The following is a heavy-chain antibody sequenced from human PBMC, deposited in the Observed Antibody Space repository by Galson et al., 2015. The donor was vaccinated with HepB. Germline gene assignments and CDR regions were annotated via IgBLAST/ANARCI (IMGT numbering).Heavy chain of an antibody. CDR3: ARARGLAVRGVFVY. V-gene: IGHV3-30-3*01. D-gene: IGHD3-10*01. CDR2: ISYDGSNK. J-gene: IGHJ4*02. Sequence: SLRLSCAASGFTFSSYAMHWVRQAPGKGLEWAAVISYDGSNKYYADSVKGRFTISRDNAKNSLYLQMNSLRDDDTAVYYCARARGLAVRGVFVYWGQGTPVTVSS. CDR1: GFTFSSYA.